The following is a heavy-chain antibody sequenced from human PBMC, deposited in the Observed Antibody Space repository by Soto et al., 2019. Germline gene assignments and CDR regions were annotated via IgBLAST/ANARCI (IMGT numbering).Heavy chain of an antibody. CDR3: ARHRGMATYNWFDP. CDR2: IYYSGST. D-gene: IGHD5-12*01. CDR1: GGSISSSSYY. J-gene: IGHJ5*02. V-gene: IGHV4-39*01. Sequence: QLQLQESGPGLVKPSETLSLTCTVSGGSISSSSYYWGWIRQPPGKGLEWIGSIYYSGSTYYNPSLKSRVTISVDTSKNQCSLKLSSVTAADTAVYYCARHRGMATYNWFDPWGQGTLVTVSS.